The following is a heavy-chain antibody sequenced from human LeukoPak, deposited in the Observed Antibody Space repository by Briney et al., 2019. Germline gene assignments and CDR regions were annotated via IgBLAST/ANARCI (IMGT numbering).Heavy chain of an antibody. Sequence: SETLSLTCTVSGGSISSYYWSWIRQPPGKGLEWIRSIYHSGSTYYNPSLKSRVTISVDTSKNQFSLKLRSVTAADTAVYYCGRDLEGDTSGMGYWGQGTLVTVSS. CDR3: GRDLEGDTSGMGY. CDR1: GGSISSYY. V-gene: IGHV4-38-2*02. J-gene: IGHJ4*02. CDR2: IYHSGST. D-gene: IGHD1-26*01.